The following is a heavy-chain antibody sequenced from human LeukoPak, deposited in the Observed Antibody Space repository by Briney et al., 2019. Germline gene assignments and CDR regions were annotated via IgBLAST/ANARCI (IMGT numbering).Heavy chain of an antibody. Sequence: TGGSLRLSCAASGFTFSSYAMHWVRQAPGKGLEWVAVISYDGSNKYYADSVEGRFTISRDNSKNTLYLQMNSLRAEDTAVYYCAREVELLFFDYWGQGTLVTVSS. CDR1: GFTFSSYA. J-gene: IGHJ4*02. CDR3: AREVELLFFDY. V-gene: IGHV3-30-3*01. D-gene: IGHD1-7*01. CDR2: ISYDGSNK.